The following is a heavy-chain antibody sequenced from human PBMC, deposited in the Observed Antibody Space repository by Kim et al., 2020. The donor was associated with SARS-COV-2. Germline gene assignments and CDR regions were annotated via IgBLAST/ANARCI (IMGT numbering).Heavy chain of an antibody. CDR1: GFTFGDYP. D-gene: IGHD3-10*01. V-gene: IGHV3-49*03. Sequence: GGSLRLSCTTSGFTFGDYPMSWFRQAPGKGLEWVGFIRRKAYAGTTEYAASVKGRFTISRDDSKSIAYLQMDNLKTEDTAVYYCTTQTHDSGSYYYYYGIDLWGQGTTVTLPS. CDR2: IRRKAYAGTT. CDR3: TTQTHDSGSYYYYYGIDL. J-gene: IGHJ6*02.